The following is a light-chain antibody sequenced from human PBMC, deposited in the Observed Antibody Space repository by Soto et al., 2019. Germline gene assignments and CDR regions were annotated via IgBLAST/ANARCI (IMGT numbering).Light chain of an antibody. J-gene: IGKJ4*01. CDR2: GVS. Sequence: EIVVTQSPDTLSLSPGQRATLSCRASQSVRSDYFAWYQQKPGQAPRVIIFGVSTRATGVPDRFSGSGSGTDFTLTISRLEPEDFALYYCQQYGNSPLTFGGGTKVEIK. CDR3: QQYGNSPLT. CDR1: QSVRSDY. V-gene: IGKV3-20*01.